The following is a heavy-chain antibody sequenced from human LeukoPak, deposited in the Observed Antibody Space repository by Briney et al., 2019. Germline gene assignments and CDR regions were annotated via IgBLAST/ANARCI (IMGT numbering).Heavy chain of an antibody. CDR1: GYTFTNYA. CDR3: ARRRAGTASYYYYYMDV. J-gene: IGHJ6*03. D-gene: IGHD6-19*01. Sequence: ASVKVSCKASGYTFTNYAMNWVRQAPGQGLEWMGWINTNTGNPAYAQGFTGRFVFSLDTSVSTAYLQISSLKAEDTAVYYCARRRAGTASYYYYYMDVWGEGTTVTVSS. CDR2: INTNTGNP. V-gene: IGHV7-4-1*02.